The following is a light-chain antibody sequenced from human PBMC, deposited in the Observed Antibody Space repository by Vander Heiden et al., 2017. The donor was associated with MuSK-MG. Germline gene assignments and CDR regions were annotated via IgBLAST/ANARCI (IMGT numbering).Light chain of an antibody. CDR1: QSVSSN. J-gene: IGKJ4*01. Sequence: EIEITQIPVTVSVSLRDRATLSCRASQSVSSNLAWYQQKPGQPPRLLIYGASTRATGIPARFSGSGSGTEFTLTISSLHSEDFAVYYCQQDNNWPLTFGGGTKVEIK. CDR3: QQDNNWPLT. CDR2: GAS. V-gene: IGKV3-15*01.